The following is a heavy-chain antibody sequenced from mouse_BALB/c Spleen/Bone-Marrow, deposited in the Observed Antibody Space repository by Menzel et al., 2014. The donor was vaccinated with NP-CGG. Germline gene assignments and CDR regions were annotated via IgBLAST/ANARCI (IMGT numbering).Heavy chain of an antibody. J-gene: IGHJ4*01. CDR2: IRNKANGYTT. Sequence: DVMLVESGGGLVQPGGSLRLSCATSGFTFTDYYMSWVRQPPGKALEWLGFIRNKANGYTTEYSASVKGRFTISRDNSQSILYLQMNTLKAEDSATYYCERDYPDALDYWGQGTSVTVSS. CDR3: ERDYPDALDY. V-gene: IGHV7-3*02. CDR1: GFTFTDYY.